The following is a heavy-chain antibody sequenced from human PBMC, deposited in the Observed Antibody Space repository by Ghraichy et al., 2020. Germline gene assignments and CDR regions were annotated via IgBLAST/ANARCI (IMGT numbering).Heavy chain of an antibody. CDR3: AKSYGDYERGVDPFDY. Sequence: GGSLRLSCAASGFTFDDYAMHWVRQAPGKGLEWVSGISWNSGSIGYADSVKGRFTISRDNAKNSLYLQMNSLRAEDTALYYCAKSYGDYERGVDPFDYWGQGTLVTVSS. J-gene: IGHJ4*02. V-gene: IGHV3-9*01. CDR1: GFTFDDYA. CDR2: ISWNSGSI. D-gene: IGHD4-17*01.